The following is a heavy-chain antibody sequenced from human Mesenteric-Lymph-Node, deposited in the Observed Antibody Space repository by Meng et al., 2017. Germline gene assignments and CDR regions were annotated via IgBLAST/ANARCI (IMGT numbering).Heavy chain of an antibody. CDR3: ARRPTGIDY. CDR2: IIHGGSP. V-gene: IGHV4-30-4*01. Sequence: QLRESGPGLVKPSQTLSLTCTVSGGSISSGDSYWSWIRQPPGKGLEWIGEIIHGGSPSYNPSLKSRVTISIDTSKNQLSLMLSSVTAADTAVYYCARRPTGIDYWGQGTLVTVSS. CDR1: GGSISSGDSY. J-gene: IGHJ4*02. D-gene: IGHD2-8*02.